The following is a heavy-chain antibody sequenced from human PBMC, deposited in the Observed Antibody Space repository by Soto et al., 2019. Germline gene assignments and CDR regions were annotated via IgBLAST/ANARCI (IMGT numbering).Heavy chain of an antibody. J-gene: IGHJ6*02. Sequence: QVQLVQSGAEVKKPGSSVKVSCKASGGTFSSYTISWVRQAPGQGLEWMGRIIPILGIANYAQKFQGRVTITADKSTSTAYMEMNSLGSEDTAVYYCARFRGSYGMDVWGQGTTVTVSS. D-gene: IGHD3-10*01. CDR2: IIPILGIA. V-gene: IGHV1-69*02. CDR3: ARFRGSYGMDV. CDR1: GGTFSSYT.